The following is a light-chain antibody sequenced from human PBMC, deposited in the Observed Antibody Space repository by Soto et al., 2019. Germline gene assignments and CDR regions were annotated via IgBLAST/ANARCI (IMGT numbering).Light chain of an antibody. CDR2: AAA. CDR3: QQYLSYPYP. V-gene: IGKV1-8*01. Sequence: AIRMTQSPSSISASTGDRVTITCRASQGISSFLAWYQQKPGKAPKLLIYAAATLQRGAPSRFSAGGSGTDFTLTISRLQSEDFATYFCQQYLSYPYPFGQGTKLEI. J-gene: IGKJ2*01. CDR1: QGISSF.